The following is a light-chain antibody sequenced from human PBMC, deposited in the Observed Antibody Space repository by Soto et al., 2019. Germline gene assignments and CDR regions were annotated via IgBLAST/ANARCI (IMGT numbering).Light chain of an antibody. V-gene: IGLV2-23*01. CDR3: CSYTGTSTPWV. CDR1: SSDVGSYNL. J-gene: IGLJ1*01. CDR2: EGS. Sequence: QPASVSGSPGQSITISCTGTSSDVGSYNLVSWYQEHPGKAPKLMIYEGSKRPSGVSSRFSGSKSGNTASLTISGLQAEDEADYYCCSYTGTSTPWVFGIGTKLTVL.